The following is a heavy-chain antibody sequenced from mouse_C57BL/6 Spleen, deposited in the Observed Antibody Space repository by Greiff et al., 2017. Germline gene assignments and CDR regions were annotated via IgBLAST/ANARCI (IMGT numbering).Heavy chain of an antibody. CDR1: GFTFSDYG. J-gene: IGHJ2*01. D-gene: IGHD1-1*01. V-gene: IGHV5-17*01. Sequence: EVMLVESGGGLVKPGGSLKLSCAASGFTFSDYGMHWVRQAPEKGLEWVAYISSGSSTIYYADTVKGRFTISRGNAKNTLFLQMTSLRSEDPAMYYCARGPLITTVVAEGYFDYWGQGTTLTVSS. CDR2: ISSGSSTI. CDR3: ARGPLITTVVAEGYFDY.